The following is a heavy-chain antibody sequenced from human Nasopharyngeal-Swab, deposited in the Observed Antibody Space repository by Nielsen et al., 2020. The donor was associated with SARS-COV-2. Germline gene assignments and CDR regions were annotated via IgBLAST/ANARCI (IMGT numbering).Heavy chain of an antibody. D-gene: IGHD2-2*02. CDR3: AKAAITGGRSNWFDP. V-gene: IGHV4-4*02. J-gene: IGHJ5*02. Sequence: WIREPPEKGLEWIGEIYHSGSTNYNPSLKSRVTISVDKSKNQFSLKLSSVTAADTAVYYCAKAAITGGRSNWFDPWGQGTLVTVSS. CDR2: IYHSGST.